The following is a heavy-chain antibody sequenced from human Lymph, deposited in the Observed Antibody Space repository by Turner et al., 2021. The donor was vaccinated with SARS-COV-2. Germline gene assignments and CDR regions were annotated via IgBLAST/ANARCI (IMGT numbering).Heavy chain of an antibody. Sequence: QGQLVQSGAEVKKPGASVKVSGKPSGYTFTGYNMHWVRQAPGQGLEWMGWINPNSGGTNYAQKFQCRVTMTRDTSISTAYMELRRLRSDDTAVYYCARSRDLQFMVRGVDPFDYWGQGTLVTVSS. CDR3: ARSRDLQFMVRGVDPFDY. CDR1: GYTFTGYN. J-gene: IGHJ4*02. V-gene: IGHV1-2*02. CDR2: INPNSGGT. D-gene: IGHD3-10*01.